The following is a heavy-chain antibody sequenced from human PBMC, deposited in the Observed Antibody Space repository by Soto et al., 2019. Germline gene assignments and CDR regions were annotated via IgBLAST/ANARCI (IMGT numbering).Heavy chain of an antibody. V-gene: IGHV3-21*01. CDR3: AREEGRHYDFWSAYYTGEIYNWFDP. Sequence: EVQLVESGGGLVKPGGSLRLSCAASGFTFSNYRMNWVRQAPGKGLEWVSSISSSSTYLYYADSVKGRFTISRDNAKISLYLQMNSLRAEDSAVYYCAREEGRHYDFWSAYYTGEIYNWFDPWGQGTLVTVSS. J-gene: IGHJ5*02. D-gene: IGHD3-3*01. CDR2: ISSSSTYL. CDR1: GFTFSNYR.